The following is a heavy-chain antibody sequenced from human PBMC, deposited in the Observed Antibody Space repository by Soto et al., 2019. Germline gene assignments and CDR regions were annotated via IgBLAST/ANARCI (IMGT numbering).Heavy chain of an antibody. V-gene: IGHV1-18*01. Sequence: VKVSCKASGYTFTSYGISWVRQAPGQGLEWMGWISAYNGNTNYAQKLQGRVTMTTDTSTSTAYMELRSLRSDDTAVYYCAINYDILTGYYRIDYWGQGTLVTVSS. CDR1: GYTFTSYG. J-gene: IGHJ4*02. CDR3: AINYDILTGYYRIDY. CDR2: ISAYNGNT. D-gene: IGHD3-9*01.